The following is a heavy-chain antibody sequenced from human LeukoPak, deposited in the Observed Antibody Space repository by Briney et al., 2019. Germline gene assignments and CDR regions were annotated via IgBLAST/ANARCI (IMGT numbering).Heavy chain of an antibody. J-gene: IGHJ5*02. CDR1: GASVSSASY. CDR3: ARSRAFNSGAFDP. Sequence: SETLSLTCTVPGASVSSASYWTWIRQPPGKGVEWIAHIYNGVNTNYNPSLKSRVTLSVDTSKNQFSLRLNSVTAADTAVYYCARSRAFNSGAFDPWGQGSLVTVSS. D-gene: IGHD1-26*01. CDR2: IYNGVNT. V-gene: IGHV4-61*01.